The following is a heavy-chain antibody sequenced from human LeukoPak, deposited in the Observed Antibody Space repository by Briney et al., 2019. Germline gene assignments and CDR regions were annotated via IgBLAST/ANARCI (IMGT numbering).Heavy chain of an antibody. CDR3: ARRGTVRGNWFDP. CDR1: GYTFTGYY. Sequence: ASVKVSCKASGYTFTGYYMHWVRQAPGQGLEWMGWINPNSGGTNYAQKLQGRVTMTRDTSISTAYMELSRLRSDDTAVYYCARRGTVRGNWFDPWGQGTPVTVSS. J-gene: IGHJ5*02. CDR2: INPNSGGT. V-gene: IGHV1-2*02. D-gene: IGHD4-17*01.